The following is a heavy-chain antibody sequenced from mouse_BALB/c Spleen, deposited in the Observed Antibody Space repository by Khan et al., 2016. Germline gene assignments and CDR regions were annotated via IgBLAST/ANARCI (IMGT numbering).Heavy chain of an antibody. CDR1: GYSITSDYA. CDR3: ARYYYGSSYWYFDV. V-gene: IGHV3-2*02. J-gene: IGHJ1*01. Sequence: EVQLQESGPGLVKPSQSLSLTCTVTGYSITSDYAWNWIRQFPGNKLEWMGYISYSGSTSYNPSLKSRISITLDTSKNQFFLQLNSVTTEDTATYYCARYYYGSSYWYFDVWGAGTTVTVSS. CDR2: ISYSGST. D-gene: IGHD1-1*01.